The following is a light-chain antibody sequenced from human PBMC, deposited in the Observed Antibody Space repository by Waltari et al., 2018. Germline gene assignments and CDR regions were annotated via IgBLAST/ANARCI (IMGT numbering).Light chain of an antibody. CDR3: MIWHSSAYV. J-gene: IGLJ1*01. CDR2: YKSDSDK. CDR1: SGINVGTYR. V-gene: IGLV5-45*01. Sequence: QAVLTQQASLSASPGASASLTCTLRSGINVGTYRIYWYQQKPGSPPQYLLRYKSDSDKQQGSGVPSRFSGSKDASANAGILLISGLQSEDEADYYCMIWHSSAYVFGTGTKVTVL.